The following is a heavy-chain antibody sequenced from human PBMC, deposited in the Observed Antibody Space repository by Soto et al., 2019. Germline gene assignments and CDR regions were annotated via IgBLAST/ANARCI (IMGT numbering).Heavy chain of an antibody. CDR2: ISYDGRSK. V-gene: IGHV3-30*18. CDR1: GFTFSSYA. D-gene: IGHD3-22*01. CDR3: VKALSSRVVISTCFDY. Sequence: QVQLVESGGGVVQPGRSLRLTCAASGFTFSSYAMHWVRQAPGKGLEWVAVISYDGRSKYYADSIKGRFTISSDNSKNTLYLQMTDPRPEALAVYYCVKALSSRVVISTCFDYWGQGTLVTVSS. J-gene: IGHJ4*02.